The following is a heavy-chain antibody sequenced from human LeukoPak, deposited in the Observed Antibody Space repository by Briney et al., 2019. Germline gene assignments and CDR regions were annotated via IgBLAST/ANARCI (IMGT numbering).Heavy chain of an antibody. CDR1: GGSISSYY. CDR2: IYYSGST. V-gene: IGHV4-59*01. Sequence: SETLSLTCTVSGGSISSYYWSWIRQPPGKGLEWIGYIYYSGSTNYNPSLKSRVTVSVDTSKNQFSLKLSSVTAADTAVYYCARGDARGYSYGHFHFDHWATEPWSPSPQ. CDR3: ARGDARGYSYGHFHFDH. J-gene: IGHJ4*01. D-gene: IGHD5-18*01.